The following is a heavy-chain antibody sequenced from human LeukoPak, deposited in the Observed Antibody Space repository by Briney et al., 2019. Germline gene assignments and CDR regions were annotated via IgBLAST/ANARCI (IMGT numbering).Heavy chain of an antibody. D-gene: IGHD2-21*02. CDR3: ARSHIVVVTAINYYYYGMDV. Sequence: ASVKVSCKASGGTFSSYAISWVRQAPGQGLEWMGGIIPIFGTANYAQKFQGRVTITADESTSTAYMELSSLRSEDTAVYYCARSHIVVVTAINYYYYGMDVWGQGTTVTVSS. CDR2: IIPIFGTA. J-gene: IGHJ6*02. CDR1: GGTFSSYA. V-gene: IGHV1-69*13.